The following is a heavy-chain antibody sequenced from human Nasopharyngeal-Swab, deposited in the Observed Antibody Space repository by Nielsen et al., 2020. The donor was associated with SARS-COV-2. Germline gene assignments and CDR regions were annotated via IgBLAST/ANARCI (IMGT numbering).Heavy chain of an antibody. V-gene: IGHV5-51*01. J-gene: IGHJ6*02. CDR3: VRPEGVATSFKYYFQYGMDV. Sequence: GESLKISCKGSGYSFTSYWIAWVRQMPGKGLEWMGIIYPSDSDTRYRPSFQGQVTISADKSINTAYLQWSSLKASDTAMYYCVRPEGVATSFKYYFQYGMDVWGQGTMVTVPS. CDR1: GYSFTSYW. D-gene: IGHD5-12*01. CDR2: IYPSDSDT.